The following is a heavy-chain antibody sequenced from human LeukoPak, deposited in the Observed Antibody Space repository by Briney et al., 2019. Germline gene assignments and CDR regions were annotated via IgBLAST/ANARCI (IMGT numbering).Heavy chain of an antibody. D-gene: IGHD3-9*01. CDR2: INAGNGKA. CDR1: GYIFTNYA. CDR3: ARGYYDLLTGHVVTYYFDY. J-gene: IGHJ4*02. V-gene: IGHV1-3*01. Sequence: ASVKVSCKASGYIFTNYAIHWVRQAPGQRLEWMGWINAGNGKANYSQKFRGRVTLTRDTSASTAYMELSSLRSADTAVYYCARGYYDLLTGHVVTYYFDYWGQGALVTVSS.